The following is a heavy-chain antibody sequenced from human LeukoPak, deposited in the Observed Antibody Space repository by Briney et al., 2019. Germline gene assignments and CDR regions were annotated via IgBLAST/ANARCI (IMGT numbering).Heavy chain of an antibody. CDR3: ARTARYSSGWYVY. CDR2: IYHSGST. J-gene: IGHJ4*02. Sequence: SETLSLTCTVSGYSISSGFYWGWIRQPPGKGLECIGSIYHSGSTYYNPSLKSRVTLSVDTSKNQFSLNLSSVTAADTAVYYCARTARYSSGWYVYWGQGTLVTVSS. D-gene: IGHD6-13*01. CDR1: GYSISSGFY. V-gene: IGHV4-38-2*02.